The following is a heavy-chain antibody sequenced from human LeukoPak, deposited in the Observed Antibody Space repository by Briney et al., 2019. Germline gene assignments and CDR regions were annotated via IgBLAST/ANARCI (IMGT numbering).Heavy chain of an antibody. Sequence: TGGSLRLSCAASGFTFSSCGMHWVRQAPGKGLEWVAVISYDGSNKYYADSVKGRFTISRDNSKNTPFLEMNSLRAEDTAVYYCARARIAVAPFDYWGQGTLVTVSS. CDR2: ISYDGSNK. CDR3: ARARIAVAPFDY. D-gene: IGHD6-19*01. CDR1: GFTFSSCG. J-gene: IGHJ4*02. V-gene: IGHV3-30*03.